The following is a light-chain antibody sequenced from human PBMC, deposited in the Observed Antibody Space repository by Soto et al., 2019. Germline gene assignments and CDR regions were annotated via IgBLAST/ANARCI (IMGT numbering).Light chain of an antibody. Sequence: EIVLTQSPGTLSLSPGERVTLSCRASESVSSNFLAWYQQKPGQAPRLLIYGASSRAAGIPDRFSGSGSGTDFTLTINRVEPEDFALYYCHQYGSPDTFGKGTKLEIK. J-gene: IGKJ2*01. CDR3: HQYGSPDT. V-gene: IGKV3-20*01. CDR1: ESVSSNF. CDR2: GAS.